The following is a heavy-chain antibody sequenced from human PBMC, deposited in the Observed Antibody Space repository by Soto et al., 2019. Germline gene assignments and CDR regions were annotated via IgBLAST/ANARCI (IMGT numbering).Heavy chain of an antibody. D-gene: IGHD1-26*01. V-gene: IGHV1-2*02. Sequence: ASVKVSCKASGYTFTGYYVHWVRQAPGQGLEWMGWINPNSGDTYLAQRFQGRVTMNRDTSIGTAYMELRGLTADDTAEYYCAKGGAIVAAGTRVYLYNAMDVWGQGTTVTVSS. CDR3: AKGGAIVAAGTRVYLYNAMDV. J-gene: IGHJ6*02. CDR2: INPNSGDT. CDR1: GYTFTGYY.